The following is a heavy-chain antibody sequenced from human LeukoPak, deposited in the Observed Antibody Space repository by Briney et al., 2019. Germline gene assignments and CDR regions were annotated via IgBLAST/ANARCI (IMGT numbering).Heavy chain of an antibody. CDR3: ARDKAPSGWHKRWWFGP. V-gene: IGHV1-2*02. CDR1: GYTFTGYY. J-gene: IGHJ5*02. Sequence: ASVKVSCKASGYTFTGYYMHWVRQAPGQGLEWMGWINPNSGGTNYAQKFQGRVTMTRDTSISTAYMELSRLRSDDTAVYYCARDKAPSGWHKRWWFGPWGQGTLVTVSS. D-gene: IGHD6-19*01. CDR2: INPNSGGT.